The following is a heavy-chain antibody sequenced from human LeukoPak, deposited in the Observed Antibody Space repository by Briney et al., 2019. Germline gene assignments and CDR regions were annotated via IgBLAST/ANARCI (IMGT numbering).Heavy chain of an antibody. V-gene: IGHV3-7*04. Sequence: GGSLILSCAASGFIFSSYWMSWVRQAPGKGLEWVANIKQDGSEKNYVDSVKGRFTISRDNAKNSLYLQMNSLRAEDTAVYYCAREGIAAAGDYWGQGTLVTVSS. D-gene: IGHD6-13*01. CDR3: AREGIAAAGDY. J-gene: IGHJ4*02. CDR2: IKQDGSEK. CDR1: GFIFSSYW.